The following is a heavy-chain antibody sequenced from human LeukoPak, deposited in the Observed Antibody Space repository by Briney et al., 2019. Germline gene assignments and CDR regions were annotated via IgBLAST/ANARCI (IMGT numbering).Heavy chain of an antibody. V-gene: IGHV3-7*04. D-gene: IGHD6-19*01. Sequence: PGGSLRLSCAASVFTFTNDFMTWVRQAPGKGLEWVANMRVDGSDIHYADSVKGRFTISSDNARNSLYLQMNTLRADDTAVYYCARGRGWTYDSWGRGTLVTVSS. J-gene: IGHJ4*02. CDR3: ARGRGWTYDS. CDR1: VFTFTNDF. CDR2: MRVDGSDI.